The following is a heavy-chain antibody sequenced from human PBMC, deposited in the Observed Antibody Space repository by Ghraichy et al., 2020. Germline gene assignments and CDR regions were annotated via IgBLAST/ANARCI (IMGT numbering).Heavy chain of an antibody. D-gene: IGHD1-1*01. CDR2: LSRSGRTT. V-gene: IGHV3-48*03. CDR3: ATELYDKNGHHLYLEY. Sequence: GGSLRLSCAASGLTFSSHEVNWVRQAPGKGLEWISFLSRSGRTTYYADSVKGRFTISRDNAKNSLYLQMNSLRVEDTAVYYCATELYDKNGHHLYLEYSGQGTPVTVSS. J-gene: IGHJ4*02. CDR1: GLTFSSHE.